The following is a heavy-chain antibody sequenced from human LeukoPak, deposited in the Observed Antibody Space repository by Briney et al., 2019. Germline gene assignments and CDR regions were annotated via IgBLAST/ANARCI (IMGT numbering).Heavy chain of an antibody. CDR3: AREGIAARLGAFDI. V-gene: IGHV1-69*05. Sequence: SVKVSCKASGGTFSSYAISWVRQAPGQGLEWMGGIIPIFGTANYAQKFQGRVTITTDEPTSTAYMELSSLRSEDTAVYYCAREGIAARLGAFDIWGQGTMVTVSS. CDR1: GGTFSSYA. D-gene: IGHD6-6*01. CDR2: IIPIFGTA. J-gene: IGHJ3*02.